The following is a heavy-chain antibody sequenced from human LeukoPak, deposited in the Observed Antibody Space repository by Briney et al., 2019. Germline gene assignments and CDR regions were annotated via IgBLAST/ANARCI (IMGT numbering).Heavy chain of an antibody. CDR3: ARAVGPTTYWGFDY. CDR1: GGSISSSNW. J-gene: IGHJ4*02. D-gene: IGHD1-26*01. Sequence: SGTLSLTCAVSGGSISSSNWWSWVRQPPGKGLEWVGIIYHTGNTYYNPSLKSRVTMSLDTSKNQFSLRLTSVTAADTAVYYCARAVGPTTYWGFDYWGRGTLVTVSS. CDR2: IYHTGNT. V-gene: IGHV4-4*02.